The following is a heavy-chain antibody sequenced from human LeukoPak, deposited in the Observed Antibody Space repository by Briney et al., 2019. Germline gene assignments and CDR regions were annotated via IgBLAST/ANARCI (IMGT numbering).Heavy chain of an antibody. J-gene: IGHJ4*02. Sequence: ETLSLTCTVSGGSISSYYWSWIRQAPGKGLEWVSSISGSSSDIYYADSVKGRFTISRDNAKNSLHLQMKSLRAEDTAVYYCARRGYHDYSGFDYWGQGTLVTVSS. V-gene: IGHV3-21*01. CDR2: ISGSSSDI. CDR3: ARRGYHDYSGFDY. D-gene: IGHD1-26*01. CDR1: GGSISSYY.